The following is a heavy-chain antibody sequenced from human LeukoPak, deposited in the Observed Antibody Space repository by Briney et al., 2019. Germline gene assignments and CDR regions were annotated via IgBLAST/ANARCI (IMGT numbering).Heavy chain of an antibody. Sequence: SETLSLTCAVYGGSLSGYCWSWIRQPPGKGLEWIGEINHSGSTNYNPSLKSRVTISVDTSKNQFSLKLSSVTAADTAVYYCASAYDSSGYLDYWGQGTLVTVSS. V-gene: IGHV4-34*01. J-gene: IGHJ4*02. CDR3: ASAYDSSGYLDY. D-gene: IGHD3-22*01. CDR2: INHSGST. CDR1: GGSLSGYC.